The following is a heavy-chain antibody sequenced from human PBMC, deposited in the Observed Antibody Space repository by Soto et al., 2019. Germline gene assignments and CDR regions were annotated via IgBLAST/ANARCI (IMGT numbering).Heavy chain of an antibody. CDR3: ARNAYSGFES. V-gene: IGHV3-74*01. CDR1: GFTFSSYW. J-gene: IGHJ5*01. Sequence: EVQLVESGGGLVQPGGSLRLSCAASGFTFSSYWMHWVRQAPGKGLVWVSRINSDGSSTGYADSVKGRFTISRDNAKSTLYLQMYSLRAEDTAIYYCARNAYSGFESWGQGTLVTVSS. D-gene: IGHD5-12*01. CDR2: INSDGSST.